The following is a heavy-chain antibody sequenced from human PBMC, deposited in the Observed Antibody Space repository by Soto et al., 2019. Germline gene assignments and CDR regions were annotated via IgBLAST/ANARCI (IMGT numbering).Heavy chain of an antibody. CDR2: IYYSGST. Sequence: LSLTCTVSGVSISSSSYDWVWIRQPPGKGLEGIGSIYYSGSTYYNPSLKSRVTISVDTSKNQFSLRLSSVTAADTAVYYCARLGAAVDGNIEYCGQRTLVNVYS. D-gene: IGHD6-19*01. CDR1: GVSISSSSYD. J-gene: IGHJ4*02. CDR3: ARLGAAVDGNIEY. V-gene: IGHV4-39*01.